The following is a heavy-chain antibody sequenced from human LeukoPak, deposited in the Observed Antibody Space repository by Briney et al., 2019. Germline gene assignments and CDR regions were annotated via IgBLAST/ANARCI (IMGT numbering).Heavy chain of an antibody. J-gene: IGHJ5*02. D-gene: IGHD4-11*01. CDR2: IYTSGST. Sequence: SEILSLTCTVSGGSISSGSYYWSWIRQPAGKGLEWIGRIYTSGSTNYNPSLKSRVTISVDTSKNQFSLKLSSVTAADTAVYYCARGVPVTINWFDPWGQGTLVTVSS. V-gene: IGHV4-61*02. CDR1: GGSISSGSYY. CDR3: ARGVPVTINWFDP.